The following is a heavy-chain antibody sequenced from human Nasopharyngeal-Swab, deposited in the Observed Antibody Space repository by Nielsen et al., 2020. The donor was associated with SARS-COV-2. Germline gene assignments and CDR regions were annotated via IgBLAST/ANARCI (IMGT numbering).Heavy chain of an antibody. CDR3: ARHLFPRGDYYGMDV. CDR2: IYPGDSDT. D-gene: IGHD2-15*01. J-gene: IGHJ6*02. CDR1: GYSFTAYW. Sequence: GESLKISWKGSGYSFTAYWIGWVRQMPGKGLEWMGIIYPGDSDTRYSPSFQGQVTISADKSISTAYLQWSSLKASDTAIYYCARHLFPRGDYYGMDVWGQGTTVTVSS. V-gene: IGHV5-51*01.